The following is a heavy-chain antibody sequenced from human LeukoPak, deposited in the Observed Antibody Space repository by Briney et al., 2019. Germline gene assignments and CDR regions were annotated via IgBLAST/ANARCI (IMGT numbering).Heavy chain of an antibody. CDR3: AKDGAYSSGWRFDY. CDR1: GFTFSSYS. J-gene: IGHJ4*02. V-gene: IGHV3-23*01. CDR2: ISGSGGST. Sequence: GGSLRLSCAASGFTFSSYSMNWVRQAPGKGLEWVSAISGSGGSTYYADSVKGRFTISRDNSKNTLYLQMNSLRAEDTAVYYCAKDGAYSSGWRFDYWGQGTLVTVSS. D-gene: IGHD6-19*01.